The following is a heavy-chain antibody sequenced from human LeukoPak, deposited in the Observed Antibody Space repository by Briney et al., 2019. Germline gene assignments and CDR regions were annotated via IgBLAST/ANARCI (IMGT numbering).Heavy chain of an antibody. D-gene: IGHD5-18*01. V-gene: IGHV3-30*04. CDR2: ISYDGSNK. Sequence: GGSLRLSCAASGFTFSSYAMHWVRQAPGKGLEWVAVISYDGSNKYYADSVKGRFTISRDNSKNTLYLQMNSLRAEDTAVYYCARLRGYSYGLDYWGQGTLVTVSS. CDR3: ARLRGYSYGLDY. CDR1: GFTFSSYA. J-gene: IGHJ4*02.